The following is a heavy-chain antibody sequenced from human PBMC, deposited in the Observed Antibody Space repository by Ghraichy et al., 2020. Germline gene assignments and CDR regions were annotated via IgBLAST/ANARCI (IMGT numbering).Heavy chain of an antibody. D-gene: IGHD3-16*01. Sequence: SGPTLVKPTQTLTLTCTFSGFSLSTSGVGVGWIRQPPGKALEWLALIYWDDDKRYSPSLKSRLTITKDTSRNQVVLTMTNMDPVDTATYFCAHRPVGVAFDFWGQGILVTVSS. CDR2: IYWDDDK. J-gene: IGHJ4*02. V-gene: IGHV2-5*02. CDR1: GFSLSTSGVG. CDR3: AHRPVGVAFDF.